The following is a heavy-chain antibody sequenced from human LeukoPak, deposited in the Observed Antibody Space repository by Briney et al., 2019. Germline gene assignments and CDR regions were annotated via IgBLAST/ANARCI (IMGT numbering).Heavy chain of an antibody. D-gene: IGHD3-16*01. V-gene: IGHV3-7*01. CDR2: INPDGSAK. CDR1: GFTLSTYW. CDR3: ASWGAGGNS. Sequence: GRSLRLSCEASGFTLSTYWMNWVRQVPGKGLEWVANINPDGSAKRYVVSVKGRFTIARDNADNSLSLQMNSLRAEDTAVYYCASWGAGGNSWGQGTLVTVSS. J-gene: IGHJ4*02.